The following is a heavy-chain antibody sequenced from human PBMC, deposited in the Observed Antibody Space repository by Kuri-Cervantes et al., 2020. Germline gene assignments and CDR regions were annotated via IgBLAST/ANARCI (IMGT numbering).Heavy chain of an antibody. V-gene: IGHV3-53*01. J-gene: IGHJ6*02. CDR2: IYSGGST. Sequence: GGSLRLSCAASGFTFDDYTMHWVRQAPGKGLEWVSVIYSGGSTYYADSVKGRFTISRDNSKNTLYLQMNSLRAEDTAVYYCAYYYYGMDVWGQGTTVTVSS. CDR1: GFTFDDYT. CDR3: AYYYYGMDV.